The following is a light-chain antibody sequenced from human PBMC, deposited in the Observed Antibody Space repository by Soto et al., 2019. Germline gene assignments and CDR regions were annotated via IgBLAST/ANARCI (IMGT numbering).Light chain of an antibody. V-gene: IGKV3-20*01. CDR3: QQYHNWPSWT. CDR2: GAS. CDR1: QSVSSSY. J-gene: IGKJ1*01. Sequence: EIVLTQSPGTLSLSPGERATLSCGASQSVSSSYLVWYQQKPGQPPRLLIYGASSRATGIPDRFSGSGSGTDFTLTISSLQSEDFAVYHCQQYHNWPSWTFGQGTKVDIK.